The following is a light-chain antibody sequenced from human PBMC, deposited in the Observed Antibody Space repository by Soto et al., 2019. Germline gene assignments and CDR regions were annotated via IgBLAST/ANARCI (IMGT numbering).Light chain of an antibody. V-gene: IGLV2-14*01. CDR2: DVS. CDR1: SSDVGAYNS. Sequence: QSALTQPASVSGSPGQSITISCTGTSSDVGAYNSVAWYQHNPGKAPKLMIYDVSNRPSGVSSRFSGSKSANTASLSISGLQADDEADHYCSSYTSSSTLVFGTGTKLTVL. J-gene: IGLJ1*01. CDR3: SSYTSSSTLV.